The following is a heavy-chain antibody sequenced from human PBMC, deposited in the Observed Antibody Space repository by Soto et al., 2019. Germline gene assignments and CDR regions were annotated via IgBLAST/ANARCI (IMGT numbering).Heavy chain of an antibody. CDR1: GGTFNTYA. Sequence: QVQLVQSGAEMKKPGSSVKVSCQSSGGTFNTYAMNWVRQAPGQGPEWMGDISPMFGAANYAPKFQGRVTITADESTSTSYMQVSSLPSEDTALYFCAREVQVHTPAFVYWGQGTLVTVSS. V-gene: IGHV1-69*19. CDR2: ISPMFGAA. J-gene: IGHJ4*02. D-gene: IGHD3-10*01. CDR3: AREVQVHTPAFVY.